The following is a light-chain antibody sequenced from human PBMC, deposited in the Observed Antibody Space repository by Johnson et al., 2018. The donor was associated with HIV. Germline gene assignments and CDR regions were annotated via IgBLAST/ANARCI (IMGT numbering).Light chain of an antibody. J-gene: IGLJ1*01. CDR3: GTWDSSLTSYV. V-gene: IGLV1-51*01. CDR2: DNN. CDR1: SSNVGSSF. Sequence: QSVLTQPPSVSAAPGQKVTISCSGSSSNVGSSFVSWYRQVPGTAPKLLIYDNNKRPSGIPGRFSGSKSGPSATLGITGHQTGDEADYYCGTWDSSLTSYVFGAGTKVTVL.